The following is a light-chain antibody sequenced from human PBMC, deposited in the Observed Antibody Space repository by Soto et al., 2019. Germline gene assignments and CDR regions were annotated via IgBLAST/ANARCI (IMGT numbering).Light chain of an antibody. CDR1: QSVSSY. Sequence: EIVLTQSPATLSLSPGERATLSCRASQSVSSYLAWYQQKPGQAPRLLIYDASNRATGIPVRFSGSGSGTDSTIRISSLVPEDYAVYSCQQRSNWPLTFGGGTKVENK. V-gene: IGKV3-11*01. J-gene: IGKJ4*01. CDR2: DAS. CDR3: QQRSNWPLT.